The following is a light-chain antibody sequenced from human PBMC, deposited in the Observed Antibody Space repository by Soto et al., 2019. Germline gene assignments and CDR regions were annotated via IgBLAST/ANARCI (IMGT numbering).Light chain of an antibody. J-gene: IGLJ1*01. CDR1: SSDVGGYNY. CDR3: SSYTSIRV. CDR2: DVS. Sequence: QSALTQPASVSGSPGQSITISCTGTSSDVGGYNYVSWYQQHPGKAPKLMIYDVSNRPSGVSNRFSGSKSGNTASLTISGLQAEDEADYYCSSYTSIRVFGTGIKLTVL. V-gene: IGLV2-14*01.